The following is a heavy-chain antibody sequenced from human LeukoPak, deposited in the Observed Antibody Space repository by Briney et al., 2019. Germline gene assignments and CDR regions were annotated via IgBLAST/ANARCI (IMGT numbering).Heavy chain of an antibody. D-gene: IGHD1-26*01. CDR3: ARDSGWEVVLYASEI. V-gene: IGHV1-2*04. CDR1: GYTFTGYH. CDR2: INPKSGGT. J-gene: IGHJ3*02. Sequence: ASVKVSCKASGYTFTGYHIHWVRQAPGQGLEWMGWINPKSGGTNYAQKFEGWVTMTRDTSMSTVYMELSRLKSDDTAVYYCARDSGWEVVLYASEIWGQGTKVTVSS.